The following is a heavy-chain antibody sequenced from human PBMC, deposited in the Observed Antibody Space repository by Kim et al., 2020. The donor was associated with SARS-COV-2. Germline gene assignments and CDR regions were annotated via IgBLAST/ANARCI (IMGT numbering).Heavy chain of an antibody. Sequence: GGSLRLSCAASGFTFSSYSMNWVRQAPGKGLEWVSCISTSGSYIYYSDSVKGRFTISRDNAKNSLYLQMNSLRAEDTAVYYCARVLRDRIVLTAPANYYYYMDVWGKGTTVTVSS. J-gene: IGHJ6*03. CDR2: ISTSGSYI. V-gene: IGHV3-21*01. CDR1: GFTFSSYS. D-gene: IGHD2-2*01. CDR3: ARVLRDRIVLTAPANYYYYMDV.